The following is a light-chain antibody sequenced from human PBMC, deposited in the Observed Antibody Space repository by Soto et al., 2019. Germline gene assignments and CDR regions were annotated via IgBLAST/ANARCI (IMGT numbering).Light chain of an antibody. V-gene: IGLV1-44*01. Sequence: QSVLTQPPSASGTPGQRVTISCSGSTSNIGSNTVNWYQQLPGTAPKLLIYSSNQRPSGVPDRFSGSKSGTSASLAISGLQSDDEADYYCAAWDDSLNGFWVFGGG. J-gene: IGLJ3*02. CDR3: AAWDDSLNGFWV. CDR2: SSN. CDR1: TSNIGSNT.